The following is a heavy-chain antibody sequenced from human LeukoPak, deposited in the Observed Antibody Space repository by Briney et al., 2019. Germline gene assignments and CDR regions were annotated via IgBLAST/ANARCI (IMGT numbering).Heavy chain of an antibody. J-gene: IGHJ6*02. CDR1: GFTFSIDA. CDR2: ISSNGGST. D-gene: IGHD6-13*01. Sequence: GGSLRLSCAASGFTFSIDAMHWTRQAPGKGLEYVSAISSNGGSTYYANSVKGRFTISRDNSKNTLYLQMGSLRAEDMAVYYCARVGYTSYDYYGMDVWGQGTTVTVSS. CDR3: ARVGYTSYDYYGMDV. V-gene: IGHV3-64*01.